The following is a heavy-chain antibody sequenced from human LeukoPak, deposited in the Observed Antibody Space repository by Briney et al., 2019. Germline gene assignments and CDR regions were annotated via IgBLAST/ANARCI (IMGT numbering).Heavy chain of an antibody. CDR2: ISGSGGST. J-gene: IGHJ4*02. CDR1: GFTFSSYA. V-gene: IGHV3-23*01. CDR3: AAESPSGSYSAAMGHFDY. D-gene: IGHD1-26*01. Sequence: PGGSLRLSCAASGFTFSSYAMSWVRQAPGKGLGWVSAISGSGGSTYYADSVKGRFTISRDNSKNTLYLQMNSLRAEDTAVYYCAAESPSGSYSAAMGHFDYWGQGTLVTVSS.